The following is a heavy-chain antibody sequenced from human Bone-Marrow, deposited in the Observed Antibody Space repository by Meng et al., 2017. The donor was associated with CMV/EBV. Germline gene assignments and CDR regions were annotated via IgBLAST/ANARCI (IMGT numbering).Heavy chain of an antibody. J-gene: IGHJ4*02. CDR1: GYTFTSYA. Sequence: ASVKVSCKASGYTFTSYAMNWVRQAPGQGLEWMGWINPNSGGTNYAQKFQGRVTMTRDTSISTAYMELSRLRSDDTAVYYCAREARGVYQLLRKGGIFDYWGQGTLVTVSS. CDR3: AREARGVYQLLRKGGIFDY. D-gene: IGHD2-2*01. V-gene: IGHV1-2*02. CDR2: INPNSGGT.